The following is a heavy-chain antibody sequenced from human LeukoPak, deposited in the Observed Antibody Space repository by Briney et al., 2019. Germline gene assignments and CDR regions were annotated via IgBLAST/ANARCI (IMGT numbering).Heavy chain of an antibody. Sequence: SETLSLTCSVSGGSIGSYYWSWIRQHPGKGLEWIGYIYYSGSAYYNPSLKSRMTISVDTSKNQFSLNLSSVTAADTAVYYCARGKALWSGYRGLDYWGQGTLVTVSS. CDR3: ARGKALWSGYRGLDY. CDR2: IYYSGSA. CDR1: GGSIGSYY. D-gene: IGHD3-3*01. J-gene: IGHJ4*02. V-gene: IGHV4-31*03.